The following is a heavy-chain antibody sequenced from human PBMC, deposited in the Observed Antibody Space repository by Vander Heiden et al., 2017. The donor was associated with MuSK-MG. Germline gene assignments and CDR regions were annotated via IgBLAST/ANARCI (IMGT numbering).Heavy chain of an antibody. CDR1: GGSIHSSSYY. CDR3: ARVSGGSYLGY. V-gene: IGHV4-39*07. CDR2: IYYSGST. Sequence: QLQLQESGPGLVKPSETLSLTCTVSGGSIHSSSYYWGWIRQPPGKGLEWIGSIYYSGSTYYNPSLKSRVTISVDTSKNQFSLKLSSVTAADTAVYYCARVSGGSYLGYWGQGTLVTVSS. J-gene: IGHJ4*02. D-gene: IGHD1-26*01.